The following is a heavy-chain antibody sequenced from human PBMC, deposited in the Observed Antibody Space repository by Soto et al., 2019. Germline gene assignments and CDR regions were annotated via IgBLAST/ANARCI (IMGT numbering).Heavy chain of an antibody. CDR2: IIPIFGTA. J-gene: IGHJ6*02. CDR1: GGTFSSYA. CDR3: ARGGWPRSLYYYGMDV. D-gene: IGHD5-12*01. V-gene: IGHV1-69*13. Sequence: SVKVSCKASGGTFSSYAISWVRQAPGQGLEWMGGIIPIFGTANYAQKFQGRVTITADESTSTAYMELSSLRSEDTAVYYCARGGWPRSLYYYGMDVWGQGTTVTVS.